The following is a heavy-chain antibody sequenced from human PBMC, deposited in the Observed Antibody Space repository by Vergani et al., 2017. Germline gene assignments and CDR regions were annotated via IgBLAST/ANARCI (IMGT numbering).Heavy chain of an antibody. CDR3: ARDRSGYDFHYYYYMDV. V-gene: IGHV1-46*01. CDR1: GYTFTSYD. J-gene: IGHJ6*03. D-gene: IGHD5-12*01. CDR2: INPSGGST. Sequence: QVQLVQSGPEVKKPGASVKVSCKASGYTFTSYDINWVRQAPGQGLEWMGWINPSGGSTSYAQKFQGRVTMTRDTSTSTVYMELSSLRSEDTAVYYCARDRSGYDFHYYYYMDVWGKGP.